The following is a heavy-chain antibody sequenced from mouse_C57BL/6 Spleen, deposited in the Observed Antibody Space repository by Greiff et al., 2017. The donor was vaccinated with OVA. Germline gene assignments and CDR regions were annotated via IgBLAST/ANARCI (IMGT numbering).Heavy chain of an antibody. D-gene: IGHD1-1*01. CDR3: ARSLLQRPWYFDV. J-gene: IGHJ1*03. CDR2: IYPGDGDT. CDR1: GYAFSSYW. Sequence: QVQLQQSGAELVKPGASVKISCKASGYAFSSYWMNWVKQRPGKGLEWIGQIYPGDGDTNYNGTFKGKATLTADKSSSTAYMQLSSLTSEDSAVYFCARSLLQRPWYFDVWGTGTTVTVSS. V-gene: IGHV1-80*01.